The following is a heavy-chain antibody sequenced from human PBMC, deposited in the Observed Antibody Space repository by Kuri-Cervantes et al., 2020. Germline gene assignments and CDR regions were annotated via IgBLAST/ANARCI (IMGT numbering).Heavy chain of an antibody. J-gene: IGHJ2*01. Sequence: LRLSCTVSGGSISGGDYYWSWIRQPPGKGLEWIGYIYYSGSTYYNPSLKSRVTISVDTSKNQFSLKLSSVTAADTAVYYCARARYYDSSGYSVGPNWYFDLWGRGTLVTVSS. V-gene: IGHV4-30-4*01. CDR3: ARARYYDSSGYSVGPNWYFDL. CDR2: IYYSGST. CDR1: GGSISGGDYY. D-gene: IGHD3-22*01.